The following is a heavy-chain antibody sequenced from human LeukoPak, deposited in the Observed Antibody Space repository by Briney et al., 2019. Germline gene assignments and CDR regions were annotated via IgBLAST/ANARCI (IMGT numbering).Heavy chain of an antibody. J-gene: IGHJ6*02. CDR2: IWYDGSNK. V-gene: IGHV3-33*01. CDR1: GFTFSSYG. D-gene: IGHD3-22*01. CDR3: ARPLYYYESSGSYYYYYYGMDV. Sequence: GGSLRLSCAASGFTFSSYGMHWVRQAPGKGLEWVAVIWYDGSNKYYADSVKGRFTISRDNSKNTLYLQMNSLRAEDTAVYYCARPLYYYESSGSYYYYYYGMDVWGQGTTVPVS.